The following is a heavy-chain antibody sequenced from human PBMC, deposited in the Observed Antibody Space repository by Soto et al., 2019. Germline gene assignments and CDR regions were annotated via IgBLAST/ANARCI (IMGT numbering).Heavy chain of an antibody. CDR3: ARGQKPAIIPYVSVMDV. Sequence: QVHLVQSGAEVKQPGASVKVSCKASGYTFTSYDVNWVRQASGQGLEWMGWMNPNSGGTGYAQKFQGRVTMTRNTPINTADIELNSLTSEDMAVYYCARGQKPAIIPYVSVMDVWGQGTTVTVSS. J-gene: IGHJ6*02. CDR1: GYTFTSYD. CDR2: MNPNSGGT. V-gene: IGHV1-8*01. D-gene: IGHD2-2*02.